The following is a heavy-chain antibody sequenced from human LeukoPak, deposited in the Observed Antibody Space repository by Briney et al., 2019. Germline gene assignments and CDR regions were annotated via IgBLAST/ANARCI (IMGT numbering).Heavy chain of an antibody. D-gene: IGHD2-21*01. CDR1: GFTVSSNY. CDR2: IYGGGNT. V-gene: IGHV3-53*01. CDR3: ARAYPSFDY. Sequence: GGSLRLSCEASGFTVSSNYMSWVRQAPGKGLEWVSVIYGGGNTYYADSVQGRFTISRDNAKHSLYLQMNGLRAEDTAVYYCARAYPSFDYWGQGALVTVSS. J-gene: IGHJ4*02.